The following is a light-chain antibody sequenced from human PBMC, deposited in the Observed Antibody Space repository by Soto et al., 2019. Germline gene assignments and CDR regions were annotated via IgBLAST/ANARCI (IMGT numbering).Light chain of an antibody. CDR3: HQYDNWPPIT. V-gene: IGKV3-15*01. CDR2: GAS. CDR1: RSVSSN. Sequence: EIVMTQSPATLSVSPGERATLSCRASRSVSSNLAWYQQRPGQAPRLLIYGASTRATGIPARFSGSGSGTEFTLTISSLQSEDFALYYCHQYDNWPPITFGQGTRLEI. J-gene: IGKJ5*01.